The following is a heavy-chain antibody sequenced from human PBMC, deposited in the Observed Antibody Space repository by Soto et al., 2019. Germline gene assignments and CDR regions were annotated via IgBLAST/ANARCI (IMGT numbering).Heavy chain of an antibody. CDR2: ISGSGGST. V-gene: IGHV3-23*01. Sequence: EVQLLESGGGLVQPGGSLSLSCAASGVTFSSYAMRWVRQAPGKWLEWVSAISGSGGSTYYADSVKGRFTVSRDTSKNTLYLQRNSLRAEDTAVYYCARRGSGSYYDYWGQGTLVTVSS. CDR1: GVTFSSYA. J-gene: IGHJ4*02. D-gene: IGHD1-26*01. CDR3: ARRGSGSYYDY.